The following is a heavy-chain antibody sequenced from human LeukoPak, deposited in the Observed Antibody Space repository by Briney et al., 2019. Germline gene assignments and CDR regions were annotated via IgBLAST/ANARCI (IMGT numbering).Heavy chain of an antibody. CDR1: GFTFSSYA. CDR2: ISYDGSNK. D-gene: IGHD1-1*01. V-gene: IGHV3-30-3*01. Sequence: GGSLRLSCAASGFTFSSYAMHWVRQAPGKGLEWVAVISYDGSNKYYADSVKGRFTISRDNSKNTLYLQMNSLRAEDTAVYYCAREVEGLGYGGQGTLVTVSS. CDR3: AREVEGLGY. J-gene: IGHJ4*02.